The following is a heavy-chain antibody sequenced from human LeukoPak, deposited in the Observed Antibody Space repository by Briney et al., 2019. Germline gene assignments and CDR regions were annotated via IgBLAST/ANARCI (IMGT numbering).Heavy chain of an antibody. Sequence: SETLSLTCTVYGGSFSGYYWSWIRQPPGKGLEWIGYIYYSGSTNYNPSLKSRVTISVDTSKNQFSLKLSSVTAADTAVYYCARVGYSSSSADWFDPWGQGTLVTVSS. V-gene: IGHV4-59*08. J-gene: IGHJ5*02. CDR1: GGSFSGYY. CDR2: IYYSGST. CDR3: ARVGYSSSSADWFDP. D-gene: IGHD6-13*01.